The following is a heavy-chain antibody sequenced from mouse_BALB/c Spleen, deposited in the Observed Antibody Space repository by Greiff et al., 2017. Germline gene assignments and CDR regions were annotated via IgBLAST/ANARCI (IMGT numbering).Heavy chain of an antibody. CDR1: GYTFSSYW. CDR3: ARGNYGSSPFAY. Sequence: QVQLQQSGAELMKPGASVKISCKATGYTFSSYWIEWVKQRPGHGLEWIGEILPGSGSTNDNEKFKGKATFTADTSSNTAYMQLSSLTSEDSAVYYCARGNYGSSPFAYWGQGTLVTVSA. V-gene: IGHV1-9*01. D-gene: IGHD1-1*01. CDR2: ILPGSGST. J-gene: IGHJ3*01.